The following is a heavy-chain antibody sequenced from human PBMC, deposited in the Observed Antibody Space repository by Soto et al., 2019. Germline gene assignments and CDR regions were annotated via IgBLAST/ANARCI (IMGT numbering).Heavy chain of an antibody. J-gene: IGHJ6*02. CDR2: IYPRGGTT. D-gene: IGHD3-22*01. V-gene: IGHV1-46*01. Sequence: GASVKVSCKASGYNFTSHYMHWVRQAPGQGLESMGIIYPRGGTTIDAQKFQGRVTMTRDTSTHTFYMELSSLRSEDTAMYYCARVGYSSTGTTFHYHGLDVWGQGTTVTVSS. CDR1: GYNFTSHY. CDR3: ARVGYSSTGTTFHYHGLDV.